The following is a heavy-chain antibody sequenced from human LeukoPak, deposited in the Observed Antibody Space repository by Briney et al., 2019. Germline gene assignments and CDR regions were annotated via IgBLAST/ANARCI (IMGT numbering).Heavy chain of an antibody. CDR3: AGARYSSSGFADYYYYGMDV. CDR1: GFTFSSFE. CDR2: ISSSSSYI. J-gene: IGHJ6*02. V-gene: IGHV3-21*01. Sequence: KSGGSLRLSCAASGFTFSSFEMNWVRQAPGKGLEWVSSISSSSSYIYYADSVKGRFTISRDNAKNSLYLQMNSLRAVDTAVYYGAGARYSSSGFADYYYYGMDVWGQGTTVTVSS. D-gene: IGHD6-13*01.